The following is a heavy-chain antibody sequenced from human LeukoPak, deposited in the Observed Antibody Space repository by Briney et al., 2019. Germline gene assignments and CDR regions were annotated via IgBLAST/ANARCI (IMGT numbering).Heavy chain of an antibody. J-gene: IGHJ4*02. CDR2: FDPEDGET. CDR1: GYTLTELS. D-gene: IGHD3-22*01. Sequence: GASVKVSCKVSGYTLTELSMHWVRQAPGKGLEWMGGFDPEDGETIYAQKFQGRVTITADKSTSTAYMELSSLRSEDTAVYYCAREDDSSGYYYAPLDYWGQGTLVTVSS. V-gene: IGHV1-24*01. CDR3: AREDDSSGYYYAPLDY.